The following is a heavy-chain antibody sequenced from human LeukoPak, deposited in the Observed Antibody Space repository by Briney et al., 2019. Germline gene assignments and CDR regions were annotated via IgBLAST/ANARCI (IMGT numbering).Heavy chain of an antibody. Sequence: PSETLSLTCTVSGGSISSYYWSWIRQPAGKGLEWIGRIYTSGSTNYNPSLKSRVTMSVDTSKNQFSLKLSSVTAADTAVYYCARGGGRGGSGNLYGMDVGGQGTTVTVSS. CDR2: IYTSGST. D-gene: IGHD3-10*01. J-gene: IGHJ6*02. CDR3: ARGGGRGGSGNLYGMDV. V-gene: IGHV4-4*07. CDR1: GGSISSYY.